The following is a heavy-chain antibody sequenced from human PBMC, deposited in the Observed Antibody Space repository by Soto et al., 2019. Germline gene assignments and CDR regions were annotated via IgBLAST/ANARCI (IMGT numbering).Heavy chain of an antibody. Sequence: VESLKISCKXSGYSFTSYWISWVRQMPGKGLEWMGRIDPSDSYTNYSPSFQGHVTISADKSISTAYLQWSSLKASDTAMYYCARRGGAARGSYYYYGMDVWGQGTTVTVSS. V-gene: IGHV5-10-1*01. CDR3: ARRGGAARGSYYYYGMDV. D-gene: IGHD6-6*01. CDR1: GYSFTSYW. J-gene: IGHJ6*02. CDR2: IDPSDSYT.